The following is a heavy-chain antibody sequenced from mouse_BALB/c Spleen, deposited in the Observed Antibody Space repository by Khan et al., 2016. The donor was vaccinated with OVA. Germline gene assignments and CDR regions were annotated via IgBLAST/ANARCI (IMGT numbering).Heavy chain of an antibody. J-gene: IGHJ3*01. CDR3: ARGYDFFAY. D-gene: IGHD2-14*01. CDR2: VNPNTGNT. V-gene: IGHV1-26*01. Sequence: VQLKQSGPDLVKPGASVKMSCKASGYSFTNYYVNWVKQSPGKSLECIGRVNPNTGNTNYNQKFKGKAILIVDTSSSTAYMELRGLTSEDSAVYYCARGYDFFAYWGQGTLVTVSA. CDR1: GYSFTNYY.